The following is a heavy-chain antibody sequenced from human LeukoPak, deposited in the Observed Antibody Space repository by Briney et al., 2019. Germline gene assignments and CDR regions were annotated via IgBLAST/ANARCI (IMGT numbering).Heavy chain of an antibody. CDR3: ARDQDGMDV. CDR2: IYYSGST. V-gene: IGHV4-31*03. J-gene: IGHJ6*02. CDR1: GGSISSGGYS. Sequence: PSETLSLTCTVSGGSISSGGYSWSWIRQHPGKGLEWIGYIYYSGSTYYNPSLKSRVTISVDTSKNQFSLKLSSVTAADTAVYYCARDQDGMDVWGQGTTVTVSS.